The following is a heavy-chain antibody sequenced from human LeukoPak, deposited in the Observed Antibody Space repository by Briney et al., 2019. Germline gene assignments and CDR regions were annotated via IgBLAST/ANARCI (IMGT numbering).Heavy chain of an antibody. V-gene: IGHV3-15*07. J-gene: IGHJ4*02. D-gene: IGHD3-10*01. CDR3: TRESQSRGVLFDY. CDR1: GFTFSNAW. Sequence: PGGSLRLSCAASGFTFSNAWMNWVRQAPGKGLEWVGRIKSKTDGGTTDYAAPVKGRFTISRDDSKNTLYLQMNSLKTEDTAVYYCTRESQSRGVLFDYWGQGTLVTVSS. CDR2: IKSKTDGGTT.